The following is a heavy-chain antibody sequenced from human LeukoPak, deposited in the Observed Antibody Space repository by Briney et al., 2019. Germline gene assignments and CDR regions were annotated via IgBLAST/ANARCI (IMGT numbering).Heavy chain of an antibody. CDR1: GYTFTGYY. CDR3: AGDTWELRFVNFDY. CDR2: INPNSGGT. V-gene: IGHV1-2*02. J-gene: IGHJ4*02. D-gene: IGHD1-26*01. Sequence: ASVNVSCTASGYTFTGYYMHWVRQAPGQGLEWMGWINPNSGGTNYAQKFQGRVTMTRDTSISTAYMELSRPRSDDTAVYYCAGDTWELRFVNFDYWGQGTLVTVSS.